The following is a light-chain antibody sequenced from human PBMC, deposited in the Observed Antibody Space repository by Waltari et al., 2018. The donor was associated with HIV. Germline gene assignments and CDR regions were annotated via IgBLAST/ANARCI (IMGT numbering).Light chain of an antibody. CDR2: DVN. CDR1: SSDVGGYNF. V-gene: IGLV2-23*02. J-gene: IGLJ3*02. Sequence: QSALTQPASVSGSPGQSITISCTGTSSDVGGYNFVSWYQQYPGKAPKLMIYDVNKRPSGVSNRFSGSKSGNTASLTSYGLQAEDEADYCCCSYAGSRSWVFGGGTKVTVL. CDR3: CSYAGSRSWV.